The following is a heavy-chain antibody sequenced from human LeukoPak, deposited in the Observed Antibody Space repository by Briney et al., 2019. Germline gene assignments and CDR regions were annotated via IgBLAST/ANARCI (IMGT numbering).Heavy chain of an antibody. CDR1: GGSFSGYY. CDR3: ANLGPYYYDSSRYEGLDI. Sequence: SETLSLTCAVYGGSFSGYYWTWIRQPPGKRLEWIGEINHRGSTNYNPSLKSRVTISIDTSKNQFSLKLSSVTAADTAVYYCANLGPYYYDSSRYEGLDIWGQGTMVTVSS. V-gene: IGHV4-34*01. D-gene: IGHD3-22*01. J-gene: IGHJ3*02. CDR2: INHRGST.